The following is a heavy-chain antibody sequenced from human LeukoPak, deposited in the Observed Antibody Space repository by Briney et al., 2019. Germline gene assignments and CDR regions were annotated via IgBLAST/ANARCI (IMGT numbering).Heavy chain of an antibody. CDR1: GFTFSRDS. CDR3: ARDQPGY. J-gene: IGHJ4*02. D-gene: IGHD1-14*01. V-gene: IGHV3-21*01. Sequence: KPGGSLRLSCAASGFTFSRDSMNSVHHAPGKGLEWVSSISSSRSYINYAVSVKGRFTISRDNAKNSLYLQMNSLRAEDTAVYYCARDQPGYWGQGTLVTVSS. CDR2: ISSSRSYI.